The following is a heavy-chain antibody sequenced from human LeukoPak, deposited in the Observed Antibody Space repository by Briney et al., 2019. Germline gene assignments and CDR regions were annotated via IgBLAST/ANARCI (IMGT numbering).Heavy chain of an antibody. CDR2: LSGSGGSK. J-gene: IGHJ2*01. CDR3: ARDEASWYFDL. CDR1: GFTFSSYA. V-gene: IGHV3-23*01. Sequence: GRSLTLSCAAAGFTFSSYAINCDRQAARKVREGATGLSGSGGSKYYADPVKGRFTISRDNSKNTVFLQMNSLRAEDTAIYYCARDEASWYFDLWGRGILVTVSS.